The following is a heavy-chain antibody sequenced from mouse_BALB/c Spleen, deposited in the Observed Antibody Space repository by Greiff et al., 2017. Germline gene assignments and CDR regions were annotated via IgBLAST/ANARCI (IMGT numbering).Heavy chain of an antibody. Sequence: EVKLQESGGGLVQPGGSLKLSCAASGFDFSRYWMSWVRQAPGKGLEWIGEINPDSSTINYTPSLKDKFIISRDNAKNTLYLQMSKVRSEDTALYYCARFYYGYWYFDVWGAGTTVTVSS. CDR1: GFDFSRYW. CDR2: INPDSSTI. J-gene: IGHJ1*01. V-gene: IGHV4-1*02. CDR3: ARFYYGYWYFDV. D-gene: IGHD1-1*01.